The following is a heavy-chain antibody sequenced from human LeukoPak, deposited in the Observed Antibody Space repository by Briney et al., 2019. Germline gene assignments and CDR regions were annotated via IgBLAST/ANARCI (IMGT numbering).Heavy chain of an antibody. CDR2: ISYDGSNK. CDR1: GFTFSSYG. D-gene: IGHD6-13*01. CDR3: AKDTGYSSSLINFQH. J-gene: IGHJ1*01. Sequence: PGRSLRLSCAASGFTFSSYGVHWVRQAPGKGLEWVAVISYDGSNKYYADSVKGRFTISRDNSKNTLYLQMNSLRAEDTAVYYCAKDTGYSSSLINFQHWGQGTLVTVSS. V-gene: IGHV3-30*18.